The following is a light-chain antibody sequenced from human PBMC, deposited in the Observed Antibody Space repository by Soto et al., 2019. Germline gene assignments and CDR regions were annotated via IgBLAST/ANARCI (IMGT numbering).Light chain of an antibody. V-gene: IGKV3-20*01. Sequence: EIVLTQSPGTLSLSPGERATLSCRASQSISSSSLAWFQQKPGQAPRLLIFSASVRATEIPDRFRGSGSGTEFTLTITRLEPEDFGVFYCQQSGSSSLTFGPGTKVDIK. CDR2: SAS. CDR1: QSISSSS. CDR3: QQSGSSSLT. J-gene: IGKJ3*01.